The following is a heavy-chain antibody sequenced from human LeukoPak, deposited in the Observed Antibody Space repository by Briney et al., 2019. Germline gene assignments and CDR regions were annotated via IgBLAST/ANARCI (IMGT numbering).Heavy chain of an antibody. J-gene: IGHJ3*01. V-gene: IGHV4-59*01. CDR3: ARGKYYYDDSASVNRASRTAFDV. CDR1: GGSISSYY. CDR2: IYYSGNT. Sequence: SETLSLTCTVSGGSISSYYWSWIRQPPGKGLEWIGYIYYSGNTNYNPSLKSRVTISVDTSKSQFSLRLSSVTAADTAVYYCARGKYYYDDSASVNRASRTAFDVWAQGTMVFVSS. D-gene: IGHD3-22*01.